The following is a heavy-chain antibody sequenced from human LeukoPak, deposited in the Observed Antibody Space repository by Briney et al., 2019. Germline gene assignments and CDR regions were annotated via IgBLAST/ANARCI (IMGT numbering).Heavy chain of an antibody. CDR1: RFTFSDYY. Sequence: PGGSLRLSCAASRFTFSDYYMSWIRQAPGKGLGWGSYISSSVITIYYADSVKGRFTISRDNAKNSLYLQMNSLRAEDTAVYYCAKRSRGYCSSTSCSIDFWGQGTLVTVSS. J-gene: IGHJ4*02. D-gene: IGHD2-2*03. V-gene: IGHV3-11*01. CDR2: ISSSVITI. CDR3: AKRSRGYCSSTSCSIDF.